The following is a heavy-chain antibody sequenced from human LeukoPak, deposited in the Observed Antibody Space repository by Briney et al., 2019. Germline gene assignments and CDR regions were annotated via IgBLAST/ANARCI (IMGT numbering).Heavy chain of an antibody. CDR2: INHSGST. CDR1: GFTFSSYS. Sequence: GSLRLSCAASGFTFSSYSMNWVRQPPGKGLEWIGEINHSGSTNYNPSLKSRVTISVDTSKNQFSLKLSSVTAADTAVYYCARGRKQLLYYYYYYYMDVWGKGTTVTVSS. J-gene: IGHJ6*03. CDR3: ARGRKQLLYYYYYYYMDV. V-gene: IGHV4-34*01. D-gene: IGHD2-2*01.